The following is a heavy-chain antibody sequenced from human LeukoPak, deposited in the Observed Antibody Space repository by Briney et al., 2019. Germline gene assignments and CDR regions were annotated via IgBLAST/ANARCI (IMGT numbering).Heavy chain of an antibody. J-gene: IGHJ6*03. CDR2: ISAYNGNT. CDR1: GYTFTSYG. D-gene: IGHD6-13*01. V-gene: IGHV1-18*01. Sequence: ASVKVSCKASGYTFTSYGISWVRQAPGQGLEWMGWISAYNGNTNYAQKLQGRVTMTTDTSTSTAYMELRSLRSDDTAVYYCARGSSSWPNYYYYMDVWGKGTTVTVSS. CDR3: ARGSSSWPNYYYYMDV.